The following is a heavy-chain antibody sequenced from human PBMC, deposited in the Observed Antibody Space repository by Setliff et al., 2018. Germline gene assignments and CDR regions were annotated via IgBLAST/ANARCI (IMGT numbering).Heavy chain of an antibody. CDR2: IYTSWST. CDR3: VRMSGFQYIDV. CDR1: GDSISSRRNY. J-gene: IGHJ6*03. D-gene: IGHD3-3*01. V-gene: IGHV4-61*09. Sequence: SETLSLTCTVSGDSISSRRNYWGWFRQPAGKELEWIGQIYTSWSTNYNPSLKSRVTISLDTSKNQFSLSLTSVTAEDTAVYYCVRMSGFQYIDVWDKGTTVTV.